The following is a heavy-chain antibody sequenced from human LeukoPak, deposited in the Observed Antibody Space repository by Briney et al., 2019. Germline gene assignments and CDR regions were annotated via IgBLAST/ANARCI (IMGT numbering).Heavy chain of an antibody. CDR1: GFTFSSYS. J-gene: IGHJ4*02. V-gene: IGHV3-21*01. Sequence: KPGGSLRLSCAASGFTFSSYSMNWVRQAPGKGLEWVSSISSSSSYIYYADSVKGRFTISRDNAKNSLYLQMNSLRAEDTAVYYCASSTYYDFWSGYWASYYFDYWGQGTLVTVS. D-gene: IGHD3-3*01. CDR2: ISSSSSYI. CDR3: ASSTYYDFWSGYWASYYFDY.